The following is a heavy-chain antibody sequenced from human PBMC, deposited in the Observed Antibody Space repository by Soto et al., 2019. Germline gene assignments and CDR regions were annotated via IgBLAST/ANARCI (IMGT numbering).Heavy chain of an antibody. CDR1: GFTFSSYA. J-gene: IGHJ4*02. CDR2: ISYDGSNK. CDR3: AREVYYDSSCYYYNAAFDY. D-gene: IGHD3-22*01. V-gene: IGHV3-30-3*01. Sequence: QVQLVESGGGVVQPGRSLSLSCAASGFTFSSYAMHWVRQAPGKGLEWVAVISYDGSNKYYANSVKGPFTISRDYSNNTLYLQMNRLRDEDTAVYYCAREVYYDSSCYYYNAAFDYWGQGTLVTVSS.